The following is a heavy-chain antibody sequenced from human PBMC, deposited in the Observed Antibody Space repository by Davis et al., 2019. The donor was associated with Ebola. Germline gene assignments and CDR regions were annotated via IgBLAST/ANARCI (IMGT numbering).Heavy chain of an antibody. CDR3: ARESGYEGFDY. CDR2: IYYSGST. V-gene: IGHV4-59*01. D-gene: IGHD5-12*01. Sequence: MPSETLSLTCTVSGGSISSYYWSWIRQPPGKGLEWIGYIYYSGSTNYNPSLKSRVTISVDTSKNQLSLKLSSVTAADTAVYYCARESGYEGFDYWDQGTLVTVSS. J-gene: IGHJ4*02. CDR1: GGSISSYY.